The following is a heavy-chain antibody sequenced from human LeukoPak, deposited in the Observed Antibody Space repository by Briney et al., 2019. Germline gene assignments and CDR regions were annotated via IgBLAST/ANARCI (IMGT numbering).Heavy chain of an antibody. D-gene: IGHD1-26*01. Sequence: GGSLRLSCVASGFTFSDYSFNWVRQAPGKGLEWVSSINSRSNAVNYADSVKGRFTVSTDNAKNSLSLQMNSLGAEDTAIYYCARLNNGSHVYDAFDIWGQGTMVTVSS. V-gene: IGHV3-48*01. J-gene: IGHJ3*02. CDR1: GFTFSDYS. CDR3: ARLNNGSHVYDAFDI. CDR2: INSRSNAV.